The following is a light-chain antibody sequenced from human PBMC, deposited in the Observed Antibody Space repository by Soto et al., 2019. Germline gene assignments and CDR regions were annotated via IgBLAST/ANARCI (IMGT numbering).Light chain of an antibody. CDR1: LSRNTY. CDR2: GAS. CDR3: QQTFTTPHT. Sequence: DIQMTQSPLSLSASVGDRVAITCRSSLSRNTYLNWIQQKPGKAPKVLIYGASSLQNGVPSRFSGSGYGTIFTLTISSLQPEDCTTYYFQQTFTTPHTFGRGTHLEIK. V-gene: IGKV1-39*01. J-gene: IGKJ2*01.